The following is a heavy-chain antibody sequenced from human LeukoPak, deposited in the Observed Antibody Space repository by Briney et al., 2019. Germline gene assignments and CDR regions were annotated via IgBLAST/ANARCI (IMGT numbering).Heavy chain of an antibody. CDR3: ARGRANWNYDFDF. CDR2: ASHAGIT. Sequence: SETLSLTCAVYGASFVGRHWSWIRQPPGKGLEWLGEASHAGITNYNPSLKSRVSISVDTSKAQFSLKLASVTAADTAIYYCARGRANWNYDFDFWGPGTLVPVSS. CDR1: GASFVGRH. J-gene: IGHJ4*02. D-gene: IGHD1-7*01. V-gene: IGHV4-34*01.